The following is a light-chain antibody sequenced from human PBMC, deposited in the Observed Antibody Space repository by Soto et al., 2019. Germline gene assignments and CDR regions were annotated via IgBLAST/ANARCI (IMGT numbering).Light chain of an antibody. J-gene: IGLJ1*01. V-gene: IGLV1-47*01. Sequence: QSVLTQPPSASGTPGQGVTISCSGSTSNIGSNYVYWYQQLPGTAPKLLIYRNNQRPSGVPDRFSGSKSGTSASLAISGLRSDDEADYFCATWDDSLNEYVFGDGTKVTVL. CDR2: RNN. CDR3: ATWDDSLNEYV. CDR1: TSNIGSNY.